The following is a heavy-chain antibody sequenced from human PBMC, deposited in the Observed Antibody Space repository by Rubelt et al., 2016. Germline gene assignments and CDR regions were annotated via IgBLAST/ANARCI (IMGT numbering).Heavy chain of an antibody. J-gene: IGHJ6*02. CDR3: AREDIVVVPAHYYGMDV. CDR1: GYTFTSYA. V-gene: IGHV1-3*01. D-gene: IGHD2-2*01. CDR2: INAGNGNT. Sequence: GAEVKKPGASVKVSCKASGYTFTSYAMHWVRQAPGRRLEWMGWINAGNGNTKYSQKFQGRVTITRDTSASTAYMELSSLRSEDTAVYYCAREDIVVVPAHYYGMDVWGQGTTVTVSS.